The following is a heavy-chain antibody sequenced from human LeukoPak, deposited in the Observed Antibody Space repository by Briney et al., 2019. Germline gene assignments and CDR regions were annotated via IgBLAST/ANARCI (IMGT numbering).Heavy chain of an antibody. J-gene: IGHJ4*02. CDR3: AKRDSSGSYPYYFDY. Sequence: GGSLRLSCVASGFTFSTHAMSWVRLAPGKGLEWVSAIGGSDGSTDYADSVKGRFTISRDNSKDTLYLQMNSLRVEDTATYYCAKRDSSGSYPYYFDYWGQGALVTVSS. CDR2: IGGSDGST. D-gene: IGHD3-22*01. V-gene: IGHV3-23*01. CDR1: GFTFSTHA.